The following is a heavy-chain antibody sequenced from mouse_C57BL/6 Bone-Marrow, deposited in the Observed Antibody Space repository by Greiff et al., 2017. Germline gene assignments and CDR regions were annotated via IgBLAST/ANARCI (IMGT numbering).Heavy chain of an antibody. CDR2: IYPESGNI. J-gene: IGHJ4*01. CDR3: ARYDYGGMDY. V-gene: IGHV1-66*01. D-gene: IGHD2-4*01. Sequence: QVQLKESGPELVKPGASVKISCKASGYSFTSYYIHWVKQRPGQGLEWIGWIYPESGNITYNEKFKGKATLTADTSSSTAYMQLSSLTSEDSAVYYCARYDYGGMDYWGQGTSVTVSS. CDR1: GYSFTSYY.